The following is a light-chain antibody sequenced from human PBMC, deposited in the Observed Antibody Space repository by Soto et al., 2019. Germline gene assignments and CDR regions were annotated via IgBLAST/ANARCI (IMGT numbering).Light chain of an antibody. V-gene: IGKV1-33*01. Sequence: DIQMTQSPSSLSASVGDRVTIACQSSHDVSRNLNWFQQKPGEAPKLLIYDDSNLERGVPSGFRARGSSTVFTLVTSIQQPEDVATYYCPQYNSMLSFCGGT. CDR3: PQYNSMLS. J-gene: IGKJ4*01. CDR1: HDVSRN. CDR2: DDS.